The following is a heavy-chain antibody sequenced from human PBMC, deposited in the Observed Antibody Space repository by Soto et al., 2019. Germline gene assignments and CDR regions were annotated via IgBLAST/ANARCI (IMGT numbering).Heavy chain of an antibody. CDR3: ARGGGVGVAGSAAFDM. D-gene: IGHD3-3*01. CDR1: GYPVTAYY. V-gene: IGHV1-2*02. CDR2: INPATGAA. Sequence: QLHLVQSGAVVKKPGASVTVSCSASGYPVTAYYMHWVRQAPGRGLEWMGGINPATGAAKYTQTFPGRVPLARGPAPGTVFKELGGPTSEGPAGFYCARGGGVGVAGSAAFDMWGQGTLVTVSS. J-gene: IGHJ3*02.